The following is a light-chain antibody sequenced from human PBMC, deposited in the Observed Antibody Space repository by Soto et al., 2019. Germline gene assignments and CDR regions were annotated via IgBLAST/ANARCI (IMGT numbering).Light chain of an antibody. Sequence: DIQMTQSPSSLSASVGDRVTLTCRASQSISSYLNWYQQKPGKAPKLLIYAAFILQSGVPSRFGGSGAGTDFTLTVSSLQPEDFATYFCQQSYNMPFTFGPGTKVDI. V-gene: IGKV1-39*01. CDR1: QSISSY. J-gene: IGKJ3*01. CDR3: QQSYNMPFT. CDR2: AAF.